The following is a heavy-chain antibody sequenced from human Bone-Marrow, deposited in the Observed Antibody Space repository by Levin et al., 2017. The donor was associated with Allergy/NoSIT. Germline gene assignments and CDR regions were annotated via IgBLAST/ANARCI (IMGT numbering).Heavy chain of an antibody. D-gene: IGHD1-26*01. CDR2: IFYNGKT. J-gene: IGHJ4*02. CDR3: ARDGGYQHIELLSYFDC. CDR1: GYSINTSYH. V-gene: IGHV4-38-2*02. Sequence: RASETLSLTCAVSGYSINTSYHWGWFRQPPGKGLQWIGSIFYNGKTHYNPSLRSRVTISLDTSRNQFSLGLISVTAADTAVYFCARDGGYQHIELLSYFDCWGQGTRVTVSS.